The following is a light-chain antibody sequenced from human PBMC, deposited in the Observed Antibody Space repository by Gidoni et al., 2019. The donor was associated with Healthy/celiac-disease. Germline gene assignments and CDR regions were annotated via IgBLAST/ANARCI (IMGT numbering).Light chain of an antibody. CDR2: AAS. CDR1: KGISSW. J-gene: IGKJ4*01. V-gene: IGKV1D-12*01. CDR3: QQANSFPLT. Sequence: IQRTQSPSSVSASVGDRVTITCRASKGISSWLAWYQQKPGKAPKLLIYAASSLQSGVPSRFSGSGSGTDFTLTISSLQPEDFATYYCQQANSFPLTFGEGTKVEIK.